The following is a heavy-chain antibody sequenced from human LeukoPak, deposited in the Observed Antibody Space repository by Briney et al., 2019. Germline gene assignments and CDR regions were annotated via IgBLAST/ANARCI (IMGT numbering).Heavy chain of an antibody. CDR2: IYYTGST. J-gene: IGHJ4*02. V-gene: IGHV4-39*01. CDR1: GGSIRSSTYY. CDR3: ARNYDDTNGYTD. Sequence: PSESLSLTCAVSGGSIRSSTYYWAWFRQPPGKGLEWFGTIYYTGSTYYKPSLKSRISMSVDTSKNEFSLKLSSGTAADTAVYYCARNYDDTNGYTDWGQGTLVTVSS. D-gene: IGHD3-22*01.